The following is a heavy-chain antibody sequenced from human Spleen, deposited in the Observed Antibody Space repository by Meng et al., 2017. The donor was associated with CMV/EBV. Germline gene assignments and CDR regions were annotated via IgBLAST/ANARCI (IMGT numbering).Heavy chain of an antibody. Sequence: SETLSLTCTVSGGSISSSSYYWGWIRQPPGKGLEWIGSIYHSGTAYYNPSLKSRVTISVDTSKNQFSLKLSSVTAADTAVYYCARVVRGVIVYYSDMDVWGQGTTVTVSS. CDR2: IYHSGTA. CDR1: GGSISSSSYY. J-gene: IGHJ6*02. CDR3: ARVVRGVIVYYSDMDV. V-gene: IGHV4-39*07. D-gene: IGHD3-10*01.